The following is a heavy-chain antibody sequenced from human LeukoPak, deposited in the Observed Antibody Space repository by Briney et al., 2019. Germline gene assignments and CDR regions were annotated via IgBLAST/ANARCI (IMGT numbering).Heavy chain of an antibody. CDR3: AKEWKQLVVRRGWFDP. CDR1: GFTFSSYA. Sequence: GGSLRLSCAASGFTFSSYAMSWVRQAPGKGLEWVSAISGSGGSTYYADSVKGRFTISRDNSKNTLYLQMNSLRAEDTAVYYCAKEWKQLVVRRGWFDPWGQGTLVTVSS. J-gene: IGHJ5*02. D-gene: IGHD6-6*01. CDR2: ISGSGGST. V-gene: IGHV3-23*01.